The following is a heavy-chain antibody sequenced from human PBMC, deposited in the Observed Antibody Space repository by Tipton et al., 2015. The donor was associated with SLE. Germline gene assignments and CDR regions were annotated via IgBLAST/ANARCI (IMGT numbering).Heavy chain of an antibody. CDR3: AKAVDSGWYSALDY. V-gene: IGHV3-7*03. D-gene: IGHD6-19*01. CDR1: GFTFSSYW. CDR2: IKPDGSGK. J-gene: IGHJ4*02. Sequence: GSLRLSCAASGFTFSSYWLSWVRQAPGKGLKWVANIKPDGSGKYYVDSVKGRFTISRDNSKSTIYLQMNSLRAEDTAVYYCAKAVDSGWYSALDYWGQGILVTVSS.